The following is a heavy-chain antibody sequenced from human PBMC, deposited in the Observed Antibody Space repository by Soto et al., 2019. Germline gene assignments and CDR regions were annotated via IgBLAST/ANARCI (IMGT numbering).Heavy chain of an antibody. CDR2: ISAYNGNT. Sequence: GASVKVSCKASGYTFTSYGISWVRQAPGQGLEWMGWISAYNGNTNYAQKLQGRVTMTTDTSTSTAYMELRSLRSDDTAVYYCARLHYYDSSGYGSDAFDIWGQGTMVTV. CDR1: GYTFTSYG. CDR3: ARLHYYDSSGYGSDAFDI. D-gene: IGHD3-22*01. V-gene: IGHV1-18*01. J-gene: IGHJ3*02.